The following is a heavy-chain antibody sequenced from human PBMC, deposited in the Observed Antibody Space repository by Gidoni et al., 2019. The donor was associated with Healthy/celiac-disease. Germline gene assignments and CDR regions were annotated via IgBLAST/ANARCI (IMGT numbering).Heavy chain of an antibody. D-gene: IGHD6-19*01. CDR3: ARDQGGSGWYRY. CDR1: GGSISSYY. Sequence: QVQLQESGPGLVKPSETLSLTCTVSGGSISSYYWSWIRQPPGKGLEWIGYIYYSGSTNYNPSLKSRVTISVDTSKNQFSLKLSSVTAADTAVYYCARDQGGSGWYRYWGQGTLVTVSS. J-gene: IGHJ4*02. CDR2: IYYSGST. V-gene: IGHV4-59*01.